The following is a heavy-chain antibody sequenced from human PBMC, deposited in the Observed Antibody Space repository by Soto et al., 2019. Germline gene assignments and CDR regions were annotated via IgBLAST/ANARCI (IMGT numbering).Heavy chain of an antibody. CDR3: TRAIAAAGTPFDY. CDR2: ITGTSIYI. D-gene: IGHD6-13*01. V-gene: IGHV3-21*01. Sequence: NPGGSLRLSCAASGFIFNTYSMNWVRQAPGKGLEWVASITGTSIYIYYADSVKGRFTIFRDNAENSLFLQMNSLRAEDTAVYYCTRAIAAAGTPFDYWGQGALVTVSS. J-gene: IGHJ4*02. CDR1: GFIFNTYS.